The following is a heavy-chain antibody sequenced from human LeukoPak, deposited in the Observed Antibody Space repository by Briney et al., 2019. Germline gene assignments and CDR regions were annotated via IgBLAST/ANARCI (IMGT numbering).Heavy chain of an antibody. CDR3: AREGGDGYNYWVAFDI. V-gene: IGHV4-39*02. J-gene: IGHJ3*02. D-gene: IGHD5-24*01. CDR2: IYYSGST. CDR1: GGSISSSSYY. Sequence: SETLSLTCTVSGGSISSSSYYWGWIRQPPGKGLEWIGSIYYSGSTYYNPSLKSRVTISVDTSKNQFSLKLSSVTAADTAVYYCAREGGDGYNYWVAFDIWGQGTMVTVSS.